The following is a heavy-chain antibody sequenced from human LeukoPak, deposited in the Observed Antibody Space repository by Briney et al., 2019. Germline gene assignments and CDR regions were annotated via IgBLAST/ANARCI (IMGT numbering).Heavy chain of an antibody. CDR3: AEIGILMVYAEFDY. D-gene: IGHD2-8*01. Sequence: GGSLRLSCAASGFTFSSYAMSWVRQAPGKGLEWVSAISGSGGSTYYADSVKGRFTISRDNSKNTLYLQMNSLRAEDTAVYYCAEIGILMVYAEFDYWGQGTLVTVSS. J-gene: IGHJ4*02. CDR2: ISGSGGST. V-gene: IGHV3-23*01. CDR1: GFTFSSYA.